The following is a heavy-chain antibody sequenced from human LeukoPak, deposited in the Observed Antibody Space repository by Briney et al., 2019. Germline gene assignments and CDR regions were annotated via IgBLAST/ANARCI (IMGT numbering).Heavy chain of an antibody. CDR2: INPNSGGT. J-gene: IGHJ4*02. CDR3: ARSSSGSYRFDY. Sequence: ASVKVSCKASGYTFTGYYMHWVRQAPGQGLEWMGWINPNSGGTNYAQKFQGRVTMTRDTSIGTAYMELSRLRSDDTAVYYCARSSSGSYRFDYWGQGTLVTVSS. D-gene: IGHD1-26*01. V-gene: IGHV1-2*02. CDR1: GYTFTGYY.